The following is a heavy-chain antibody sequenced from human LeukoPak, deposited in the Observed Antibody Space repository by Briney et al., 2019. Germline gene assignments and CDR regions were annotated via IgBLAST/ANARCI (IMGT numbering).Heavy chain of an antibody. CDR3: ARDRYYDILTGSPLGWFDP. Sequence: TGGSLRLSCAASGFTVSSNYMSWVRPAPGKGLEWVSVIYSGGSTYYADSVKGRFTISRHNSKNTLYLQMNSLRAEDTAVYYCARDRYYDILTGSPLGWFDPWGQGTLVTVSS. CDR1: GFTVSSNY. D-gene: IGHD3-9*01. CDR2: IYSGGST. J-gene: IGHJ5*02. V-gene: IGHV3-53*04.